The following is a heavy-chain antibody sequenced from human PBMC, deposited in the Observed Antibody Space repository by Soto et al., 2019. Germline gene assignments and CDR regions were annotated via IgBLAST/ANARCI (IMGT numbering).Heavy chain of an antibody. V-gene: IGHV1-2*06. CDR3: ARESGGATATLDYYCFYMDV. D-gene: IGHD5-12*01. Sequence: QVQLVQSGAEVKKPGASVTVSCKASGYTFSDYYLHWVRQAPGQGPEWMGRINPNSGDAKFAQKVQGRVTMPRDTSVRTAFMELNWLKSDDTAVYYCARESGGATATLDYYCFYMDVWGKGTTVTVSS. CDR1: GYTFSDYY. J-gene: IGHJ6*03. CDR2: INPNSGDA.